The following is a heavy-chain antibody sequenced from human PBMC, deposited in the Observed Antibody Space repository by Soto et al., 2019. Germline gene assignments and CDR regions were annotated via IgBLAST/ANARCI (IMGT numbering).Heavy chain of an antibody. CDR3: AKDSVSGSYAAGAFDI. Sequence: GGSLRLSCAASGFTFSSYAMTWVRQAPGKGLQWVSTISGSGGTTYYGDSVKGRFTISRDNSKNTLYLQMNSLRAEDTAVYYCAKDSVSGSYAAGAFDIWGQGTMVTVSS. J-gene: IGHJ3*02. D-gene: IGHD1-26*01. CDR1: GFTFSSYA. CDR2: ISGSGGTT. V-gene: IGHV3-23*01.